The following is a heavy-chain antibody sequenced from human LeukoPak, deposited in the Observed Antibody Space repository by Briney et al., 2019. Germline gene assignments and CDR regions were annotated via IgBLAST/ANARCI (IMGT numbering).Heavy chain of an antibody. CDR2: IIPIFGTA. V-gene: IGHV1-69*05. D-gene: IGHD5-12*01. CDR1: GGTFSSYA. J-gene: IGHJ4*02. CDR3: ATYGGYETSAWFDY. Sequence: SVKVSCKASGGTFSSYAISWVRQAPGQGLERMGGIIPIFGTANYAQKFQGRVTITTDESTSTAYMELSSLRSEDTAVYYCATYGGYETSAWFDYWGQGNLVTVSS.